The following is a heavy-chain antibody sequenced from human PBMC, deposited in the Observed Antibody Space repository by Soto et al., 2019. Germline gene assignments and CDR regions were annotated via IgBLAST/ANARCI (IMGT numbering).Heavy chain of an antibody. CDR1: GGSISSSNW. Sequence: QVQLQESGPGLVKPSGTLSLTCAVSGGSISSSNWWSWVRQPPGKGLEWIGEIYNSGSTNYNPSLKCLGTISVDKSKNQFSLNLSSVTAADTAVYYCAIDSSGWAFWCQGAMVTVAS. CDR2: IYNSGST. V-gene: IGHV4-4*02. CDR3: AIDSSGWAF. J-gene: IGHJ4*02. D-gene: IGHD6-19*01.